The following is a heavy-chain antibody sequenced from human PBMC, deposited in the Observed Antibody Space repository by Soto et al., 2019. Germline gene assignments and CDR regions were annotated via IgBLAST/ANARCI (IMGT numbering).Heavy chain of an antibody. D-gene: IGHD4-17*01. V-gene: IGHV4-31*03. CDR3: ARRSVNTGGRFDY. CDR2: IYYSVTT. Sequence: QVQLQESGPGLVKPSQTLSLTCSVSGGSISSNGYYWAWIRQHPGKGLEWIGYIYYSVTTYYNPSLKSRVSISTDTSKNQFFLKLNSVTAADTAVYYCARRSVNTGGRFDYWGQGTMITVSS. CDR1: GGSISSNGYY. J-gene: IGHJ4*02.